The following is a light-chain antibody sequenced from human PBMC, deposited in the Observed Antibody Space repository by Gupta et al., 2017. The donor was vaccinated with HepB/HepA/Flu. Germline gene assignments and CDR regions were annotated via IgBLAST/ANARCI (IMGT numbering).Light chain of an antibody. CDR2: KD. J-gene: IGLJ2*01. V-gene: IGLV3-19*01. Sequence: SSELTQDPAVSVALGQTVRITCQGDSLRIYYASWYQQKPGQAPILVIYKDNRPSGIPDRFSGSNSGNPASLTITGAQADDEADYYCNSRDSSGNHVVCGGGTKLTV. CDR3: NSRDSSGNHVV. CDR1: SLRIYY.